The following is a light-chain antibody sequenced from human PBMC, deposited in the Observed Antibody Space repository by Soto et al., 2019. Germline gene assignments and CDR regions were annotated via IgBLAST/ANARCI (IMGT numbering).Light chain of an antibody. Sequence: EIVLTQSPATLSLSPGERGTLSCRASQSVDDHLAWYQQKPGQAPRLLIYDASKRAAGIPARFSGSGSGTDFTRTITALEPEDCGVYYCQQGSTHFGGGTRV. CDR3: QQGSTH. J-gene: IGKJ4*01. CDR1: QSVDDH. CDR2: DAS. V-gene: IGKV3-11*01.